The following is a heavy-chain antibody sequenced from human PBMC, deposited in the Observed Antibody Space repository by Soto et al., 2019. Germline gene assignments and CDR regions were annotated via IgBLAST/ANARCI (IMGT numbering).Heavy chain of an antibody. CDR2: IYPGDSDT. J-gene: IGHJ6*03. V-gene: IGHV5-51*01. CDR1: GYSFTSYW. D-gene: IGHD4-4*01. CDR3: ATHSNYVYYYMDV. Sequence: PGESLKISCKGSGYSFTSYWIGWVRQMPGKGLEWMGIIYPGDSDTRYSPSFQGQVTISADKSISTAYLQWSSLKASGTAMYYCATHSNYVYYYMDVWGKGTTVTVS.